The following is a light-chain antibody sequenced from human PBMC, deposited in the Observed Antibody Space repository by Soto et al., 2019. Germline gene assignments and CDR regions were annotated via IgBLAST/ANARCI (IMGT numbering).Light chain of an antibody. CDR1: QSISSW. CDR2: DAS. CDR3: QQYNSYPWT. Sequence: DIPMTQSPSTLSASVGDRVTITCRASQSISSWLAWYQQKPGKAPKLLIYDASSLESGVPSRFRGSGSGTEFTLTISSLQPDDFATYYCQQYNSYPWTFGQGTKVDIK. J-gene: IGKJ1*01. V-gene: IGKV1-5*01.